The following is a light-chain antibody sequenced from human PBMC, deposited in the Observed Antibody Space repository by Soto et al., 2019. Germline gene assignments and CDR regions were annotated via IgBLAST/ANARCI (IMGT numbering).Light chain of an antibody. V-gene: IGLV4-69*01. CDR3: QTWVTGAGV. CDR1: SGHSSYA. CDR2: LNSDGSH. Sequence: QLVLTQSPSAAASLGASVKLTCTLSSGHSSYAIAWHQLQPEKGPRFLVKLNSDGSHFKGDGIPDRFSGSSSWAERYLTISSLQSEDEADYYCQTWVTGAGVFGGGTTLTVL. J-gene: IGLJ3*02.